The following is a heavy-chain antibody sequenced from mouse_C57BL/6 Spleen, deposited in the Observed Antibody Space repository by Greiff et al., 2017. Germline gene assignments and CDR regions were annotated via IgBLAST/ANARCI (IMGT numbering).Heavy chain of an antibody. Sequence: VQLQQPGAELVKPGASVKLSCKASGYTFTSYWMHWVKQRPGQGLEWIGMIHPNSGSTNYNEKFKSKATLTVDKSSSTAYMQLSSLTSKDSAVYYCAKSINDNSQRDMDYWGQGTTLTVSS. CDR3: AKSINDNSQRDMDY. CDR1: GYTFTSYW. J-gene: IGHJ2*01. CDR2: IHPNSGST. V-gene: IGHV1-64*01. D-gene: IGHD2-3*01.